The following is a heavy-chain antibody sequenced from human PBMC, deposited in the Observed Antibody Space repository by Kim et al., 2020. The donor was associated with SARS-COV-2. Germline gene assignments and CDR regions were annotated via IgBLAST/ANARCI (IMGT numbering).Heavy chain of an antibody. V-gene: IGHV1-3*01. D-gene: IGHD3-10*01. CDR2: GQT. CDR3: ASGFEGTFDY. J-gene: IGHJ4*01. Sequence: GQTTYAQTVQGRVTVTRCTSATTAYMELTSLRSDDTAVYFCASGFEGTFDYWGQGTLVTVAS.